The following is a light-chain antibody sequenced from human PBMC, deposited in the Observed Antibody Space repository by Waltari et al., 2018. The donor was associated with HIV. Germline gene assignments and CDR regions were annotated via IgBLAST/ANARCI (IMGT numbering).Light chain of an antibody. CDR1: SAHSHYA. CDR3: QTWGTGVRV. J-gene: IGLJ3*02. V-gene: IGLV4-69*01. Sequence: QLVVTQSPSASASLGASVKLPCTLTSAHSHYAIAWLPQQPPKAPRYLMKVNSDGSHNRGDGIPDRFSGSSSGAERYLTSSSLQSEDESDYFCQTWGTGVRVFGGGTKLTVL. CDR2: VNSDGSH.